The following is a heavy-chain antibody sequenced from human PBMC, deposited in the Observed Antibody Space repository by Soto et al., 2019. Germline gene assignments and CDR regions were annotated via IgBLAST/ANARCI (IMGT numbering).Heavy chain of an antibody. V-gene: IGHV4-39*02. J-gene: IGHJ4*02. Sequence: SETLSLTCTVSGCSISSSSYYWGWIRQPPGKGLEWIGSIYYSGSTYYNPSLKSRVTISVDTSKNQFSLKLSSVTAADTAVYYCARDPAAADYYFDYWGQGT. CDR3: ARDPAAADYYFDY. CDR2: IYYSGST. D-gene: IGHD6-13*01. CDR1: GCSISSSSYY.